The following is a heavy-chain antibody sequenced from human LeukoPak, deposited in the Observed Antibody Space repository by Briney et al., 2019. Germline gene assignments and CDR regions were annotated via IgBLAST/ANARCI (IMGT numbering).Heavy chain of an antibody. D-gene: IGHD3-10*01. V-gene: IGHV3-33*01. CDR2: IWYDGSNK. CDR1: GFTFSSYG. J-gene: IGHJ4*02. CDR3: ARGPYYYGSGSWGILDY. Sequence: GGSLRLSCAASGFTFSSYGMHWVRQAPGKGLEWVAVIWYDGSNKYYADSVKGRFTISRDNSKNTLYLQMNSLRAEDTAVYYCARGPYYYGSGSWGILDYWGQGTLVTVSS.